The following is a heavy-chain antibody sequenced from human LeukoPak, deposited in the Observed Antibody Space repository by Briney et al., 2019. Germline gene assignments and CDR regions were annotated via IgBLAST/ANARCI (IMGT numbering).Heavy chain of an antibody. V-gene: IGHV3-49*04. CDR1: GFTFSSYA. J-gene: IGHJ6*02. CDR2: IRSKAYGGTT. CDR3: ARGPIYLWLYNGMDV. Sequence: SLRLSCAASGFTFSSYAMSWVRQAPGKGLEWVGFIRSKAYGGTTEYAASVKGRFSISREDSKSIAYLQMSSLKIEDTAVYYCARGPIYLWLYNGMDVWGQGTTVTVSS. D-gene: IGHD3-16*01.